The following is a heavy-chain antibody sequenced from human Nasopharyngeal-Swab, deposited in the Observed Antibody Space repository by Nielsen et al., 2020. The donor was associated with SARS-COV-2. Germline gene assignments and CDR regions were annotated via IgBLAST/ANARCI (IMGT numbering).Heavy chain of an antibody. J-gene: IGHJ6*03. V-gene: IGHV3-9*01. CDR2: ISWNSGSI. Sequence: SLKISCAASGFTFDDYAMHWVRQAPGKGLEWVSGISWNSGSIGYADSEKGRFTISRDNAKNSLYLQMNSLRAEDTALYYCAKDMSPNTYYYYMDVWGKGTTVTVSS. CDR1: GFTFDDYA. CDR3: AKDMSPNTYYYYMDV.